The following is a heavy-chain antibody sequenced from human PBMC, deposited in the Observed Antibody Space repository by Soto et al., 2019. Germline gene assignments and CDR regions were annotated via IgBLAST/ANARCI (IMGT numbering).Heavy chain of an antibody. Sequence: GASVKVSCKVSGYTLTELSMHWVRQAPGKGLEWMGGFDPEDGETIYAQKFQGRVTMTEDTSTDTAYMELSSLRSEDTAVYYCATPGPDIVVVPAAIDTWHYYGMDVWGQGTTVTVSS. CDR3: ATPGPDIVVVPAAIDTWHYYGMDV. V-gene: IGHV1-24*01. D-gene: IGHD2-2*02. CDR1: GYTLTELS. J-gene: IGHJ6*02. CDR2: FDPEDGET.